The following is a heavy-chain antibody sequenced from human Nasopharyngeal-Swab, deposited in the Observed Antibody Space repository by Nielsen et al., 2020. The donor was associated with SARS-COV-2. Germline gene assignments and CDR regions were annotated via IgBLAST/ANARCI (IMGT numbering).Heavy chain of an antibody. D-gene: IGHD6-19*01. CDR3: ARDQWLVHYFDY. CDR1: GYTFTRYG. J-gene: IGHJ4*02. CDR2: ISANNGNT. V-gene: IGHV1-18*01. Sequence: ASVKVSCKASGYTFTRYGISWVRQAPGQGLEWVGWISANNGNTNYAQKFRGRVTMTTDTSTSTAYMELRSLRSDDTAIYYCARDQWLVHYFDYWGQGTLVTVSS.